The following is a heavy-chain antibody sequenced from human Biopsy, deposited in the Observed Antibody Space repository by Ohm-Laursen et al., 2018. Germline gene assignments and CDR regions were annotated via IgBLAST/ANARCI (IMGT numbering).Heavy chain of an antibody. D-gene: IGHD3-9*01. Sequence: SSVKVSCKVPGGTFSNYGVNWVRQAPGQGLEWLGGNIPILGTGNYAQKFQDRVTVAADTSTSTATMELRSLRSDNTAVYYCATKLTGYFHHWGQGTLVIVSS. CDR3: ATKLTGYFHH. V-gene: IGHV1-69*06. J-gene: IGHJ1*01. CDR2: NIPILGTG. CDR1: GGTFSNYG.